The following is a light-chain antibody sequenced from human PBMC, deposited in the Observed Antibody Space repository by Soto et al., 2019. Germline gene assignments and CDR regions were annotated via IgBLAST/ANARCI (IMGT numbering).Light chain of an antibody. Sequence: DIQMTQSPSTLSASVGDRVTITCRASQSISSWLAWHQQKPEKAPKLLIYKASSLESGVPSRFSGSGSGTEFTLTISSLQPDDFATYYCQQYNSYPSFGGGTKVEIK. CDR1: QSISSW. V-gene: IGKV1-5*03. CDR2: KAS. J-gene: IGKJ4*01. CDR3: QQYNSYPS.